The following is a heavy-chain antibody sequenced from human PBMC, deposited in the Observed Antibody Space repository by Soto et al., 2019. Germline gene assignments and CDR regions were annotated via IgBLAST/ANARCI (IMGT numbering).Heavy chain of an antibody. CDR3: ARGRRYFDWLSPVNFDY. D-gene: IGHD3-9*01. V-gene: IGHV4-30-4*01. CDR2: IYYSGST. J-gene: IGHJ4*02. CDR1: GGSTSSGDYY. Sequence: ASETLSLTCTVSGGSTSSGDYYWSWIRQPPGKGLEWIGYIYYSGSTYYNPSLKSRVTISVDTSKNQFSLKLSSVTAADTAVYYCARGRRYFDWLSPVNFDYWGQGTLVTVSS.